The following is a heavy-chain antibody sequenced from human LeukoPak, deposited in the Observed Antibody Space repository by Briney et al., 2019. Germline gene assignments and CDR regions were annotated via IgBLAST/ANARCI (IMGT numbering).Heavy chain of an antibody. Sequence: SETLSLTCAVSGGSISSGGYSWNWIRQPPGKGLEWIGYLCYSGSTSYNPSLKSRVTISVDTSKNQFSLKLSSVTAADTAVFYCARAFYSSSWYHKEDFFDYWGQGTLVTVSS. J-gene: IGHJ4*02. CDR2: LCYSGST. V-gene: IGHV4-30-4*07. CDR1: GGSISSGGYS. CDR3: ARAFYSSSWYHKEDFFDY. D-gene: IGHD6-13*01.